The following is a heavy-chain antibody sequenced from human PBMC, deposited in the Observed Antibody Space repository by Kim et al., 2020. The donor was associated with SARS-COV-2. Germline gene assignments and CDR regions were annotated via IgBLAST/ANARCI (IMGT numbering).Heavy chain of an antibody. CDR2: ISSSSSYI. D-gene: IGHD3-22*01. V-gene: IGHV3-21*01. Sequence: GGSLRLPCAASGFTFSSYSMNWVRQAPGKGLEWVSSISSSSSYIYYADSVKGRFTISRDNAKNSLYLQMNSLRAEDTAVYYCARGTNYYDSSGYPDYWGQGTLITVSS. CDR1: GFTFSSYS. CDR3: ARGTNYYDSSGYPDY. J-gene: IGHJ4*02.